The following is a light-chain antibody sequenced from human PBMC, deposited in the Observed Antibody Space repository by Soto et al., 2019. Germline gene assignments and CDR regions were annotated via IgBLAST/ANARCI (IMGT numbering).Light chain of an antibody. V-gene: IGKV3-20*01. J-gene: IGKJ1*01. CDR3: QQYGSSPGT. Sequence: EIALTQSPGTLSLSPGEVGTLSFRASQSVSSSYLAWYQQKPGQAPRLLIYGASSRATGIPDRFSGSGSGTDFTLTISRLEHEDVAVYYCQQYGSSPGTFGQGTKLDIK. CDR1: QSVSSSY. CDR2: GAS.